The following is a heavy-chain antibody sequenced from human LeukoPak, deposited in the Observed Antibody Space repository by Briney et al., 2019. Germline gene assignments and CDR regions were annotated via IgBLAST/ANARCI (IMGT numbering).Heavy chain of an antibody. Sequence: SETLSLTCTVSGGSIRSYYWSWIRQPPGKGLEWIGYMYYRGNTNYNPSLKSRVTISVDTSKNQFSLKLSSVTAADTAVYYCARADRGITIFGVAAQTFDYWGQGTLVTVSS. V-gene: IGHV4-59*01. CDR2: MYYRGNT. CDR3: ARADRGITIFGVAAQTFDY. J-gene: IGHJ4*02. D-gene: IGHD3-3*01. CDR1: GGSIRSYY.